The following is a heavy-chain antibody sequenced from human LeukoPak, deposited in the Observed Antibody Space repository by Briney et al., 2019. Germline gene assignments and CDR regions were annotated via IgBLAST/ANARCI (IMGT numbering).Heavy chain of an antibody. CDR1: GFTFSNYA. D-gene: IGHD3-22*01. J-gene: IGHJ4*02. Sequence: GGSLRLSCAASGFTFSNYAMTWVRQAPGKGLEWVSGISASGDGTYYPDSVKGRFIITRDNAKDILYMRMNSLRAEDTAVYYCAKVVLDSSGCYLDYWGQGALVTVSS. CDR2: ISASGDGT. CDR3: AKVVLDSSGCYLDY. V-gene: IGHV3-23*01.